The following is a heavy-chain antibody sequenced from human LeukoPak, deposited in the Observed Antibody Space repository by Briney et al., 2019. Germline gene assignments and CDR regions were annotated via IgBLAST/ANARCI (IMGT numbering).Heavy chain of an antibody. CDR3: AKEDGSFDV. V-gene: IGHV3-30*02. CDR1: GFTFSNKA. J-gene: IGHJ3*01. CDR2: IQYDGSNK. D-gene: IGHD3-10*01. Sequence: GGSLRLSCAATGFTFSNKAMHWVRQAPGKGLEWVAFIQYDGSNKYDADSVKGRFTISRDNSKNMLSLQMNSLRVEDTAVYYCAKEDGSFDVWGQGTMVTVSS.